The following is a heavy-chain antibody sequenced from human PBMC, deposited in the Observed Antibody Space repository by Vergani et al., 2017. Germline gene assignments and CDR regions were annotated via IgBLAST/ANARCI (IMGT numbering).Heavy chain of an antibody. J-gene: IGHJ3*02. CDR2: ISYDGSNK. Sequence: QVQLVESGGGVVQPGRSLRLSCAASGFTFSSYAMHWVRQAPGKGLEWVAVISYDGSNKYYADSVKGRFTISRDNSKNTLYLQMNSLRAEDTAVYYCARENNVFDAFDIWGQGTMVTVSS. CDR3: ARENNVFDAFDI. CDR1: GFTFSSYA. D-gene: IGHD1-14*01. V-gene: IGHV3-30*04.